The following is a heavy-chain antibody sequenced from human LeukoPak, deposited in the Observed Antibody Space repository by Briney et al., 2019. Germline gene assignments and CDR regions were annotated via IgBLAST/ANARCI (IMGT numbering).Heavy chain of an antibody. CDR2: ISSDGSTT. J-gene: IGHJ4*02. CDR1: GFSFSSYW. D-gene: IGHD6-6*01. V-gene: IGHV3-74*01. Sequence: PGGSLRLSCAASGFSFSSYWMHWVRQVPGKGLVWVSRISSDGSTTNYADSVKGRFTISRDNPKNTLYLQMNSLRPEDTAVYYCAKLLTYMSSSDYWGQGTLVTVSS. CDR3: AKLLTYMSSSDY.